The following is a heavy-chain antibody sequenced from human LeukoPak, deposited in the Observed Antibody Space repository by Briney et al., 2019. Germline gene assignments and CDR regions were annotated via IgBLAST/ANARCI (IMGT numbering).Heavy chain of an antibody. V-gene: IGHV4-39*01. CDR2: IYYSGST. Sequence: SETLSLTCTVSGGSISSSSYYWGWIRQPPGKGLEWIGSIYYSGSTNYNPSLKSRVTISVDTSKNQFSLKLSSVTAADTAVYYCARHGSSWYEKDYFDYWGQGTLVTVSS. CDR1: GGSISSSSYY. CDR3: ARHGSSWYEKDYFDY. J-gene: IGHJ4*02. D-gene: IGHD6-13*01.